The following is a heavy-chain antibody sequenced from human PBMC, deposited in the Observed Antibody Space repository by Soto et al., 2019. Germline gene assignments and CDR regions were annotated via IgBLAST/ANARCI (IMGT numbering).Heavy chain of an antibody. CDR3: PRSVFP. Sequence: ASETPSLSWTVSGGSISSGGYFLSLIRQHTGKGLEWIGYIYYSGSTYYNPSLKSRVTISVDTSKNQFSLKLTSVTAADTAVYYCPRSVFPWGQGTLVTVSS. J-gene: IGHJ5*02. CDR2: IYYSGST. CDR1: GGSISSGGYF. V-gene: IGHV4-31*02.